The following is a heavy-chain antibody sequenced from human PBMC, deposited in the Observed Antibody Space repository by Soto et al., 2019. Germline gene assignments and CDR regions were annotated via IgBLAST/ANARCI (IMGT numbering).Heavy chain of an antibody. Sequence: EVQLLESGGGLVQPGGSLRLSCAASGFTFTTYAMSWVRQAPGKGLEWVSSITGSGGGTYYADSVKGRFTISRDNSKNTLYLQMNSLRAADTALYYCAKGCLTVAGTSCSWGQGAQVTVSS. D-gene: IGHD6-19*01. CDR3: AKGCLTVAGTSCS. CDR2: ITGSGGGT. J-gene: IGHJ4*02. CDR1: GFTFTTYA. V-gene: IGHV3-23*01.